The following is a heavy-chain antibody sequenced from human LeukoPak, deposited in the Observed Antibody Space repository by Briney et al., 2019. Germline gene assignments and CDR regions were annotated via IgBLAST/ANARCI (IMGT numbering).Heavy chain of an antibody. CDR1: GGSISSYY. CDR2: ISYSGST. CDR3: ARGRSRGWYSGAD. J-gene: IGHJ4*02. Sequence: PSETLSLTCTVSGGSISSYYWSWLRQPPGKGLEWIGYISYSGSTNYNPSLKSRVSISIHTSKSQFSLKLSSVTAADTALYYCARGRSRGWYSGADWGQGTLVTVSS. D-gene: IGHD6-19*01. V-gene: IGHV4-59*01.